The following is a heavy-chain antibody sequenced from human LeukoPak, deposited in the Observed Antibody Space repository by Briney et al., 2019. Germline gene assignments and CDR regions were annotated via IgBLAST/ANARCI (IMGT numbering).Heavy chain of an antibody. CDR3: AKDLISGSYYGFDY. CDR1: GFTFSSYS. Sequence: GGSLRLSCAASGFTFSSYSMNWVRQAPGKGLEWVSSISGSGGSTYYADSVKGRFTISRDNSKNTLYMQMNSLRAEDTAVYYCAKDLISGSYYGFDYWGQGTLGTVSS. CDR2: ISGSGGST. D-gene: IGHD1-26*01. V-gene: IGHV3-23*01. J-gene: IGHJ4*02.